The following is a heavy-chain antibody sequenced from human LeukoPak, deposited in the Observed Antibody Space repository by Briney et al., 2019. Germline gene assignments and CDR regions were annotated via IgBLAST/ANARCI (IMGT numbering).Heavy chain of an antibody. V-gene: IGHV1-24*01. D-gene: IGHD2-2*02. CDR3: ATVVVPAAIRWWFDP. J-gene: IGHJ5*02. CDR2: FDPEDGGT. Sequence: GASVKVSCKVSGYTLTELSMHWVRQAPGKGLEWMGGFDPEDGGTIYAQKFQGRVTMTEDTSTDTAYMELSSLRSEDTAVYYCATVVVPAAIRWWFDPWGQGTLVTVSS. CDR1: GYTLTELS.